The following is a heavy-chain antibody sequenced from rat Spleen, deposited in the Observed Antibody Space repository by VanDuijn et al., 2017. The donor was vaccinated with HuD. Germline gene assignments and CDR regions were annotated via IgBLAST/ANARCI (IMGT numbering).Heavy chain of an antibody. CDR1: GFTFSNYY. V-gene: IGHV5-25*01. CDR2: ITNTGGST. J-gene: IGHJ2*01. CDR3: TRDSKGISYFDY. D-gene: IGHD1-7*01. Sequence: EVQLVESGGGLVQPGRSMKLSCAASGFTFSNYYMAWVRQAPTKGLEWVASITNTGGSTYYPDSVKGRFTISRDNAKSTLYLQMNSLRSEDTATYYCTRDSKGISYFDYWGQGVMVTVSS.